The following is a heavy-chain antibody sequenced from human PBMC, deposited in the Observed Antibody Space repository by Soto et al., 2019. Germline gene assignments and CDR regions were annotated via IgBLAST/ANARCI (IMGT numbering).Heavy chain of an antibody. CDR2: INHSGST. J-gene: IGHJ6*02. CDR1: GGSFRGYY. Sequence: PSETVSLTCAVYGGSFRGYYWSWIRQSPGKGLEWIGEINHSGSTNDNPSLKSRVTISVDTSKNHFSLKLRSVTAADTAVYYCARGQIIAARRYYYYYGMDVWGQGTTVTVSS. CDR3: ARGQIIAARRYYYYYGMDV. D-gene: IGHD6-6*01. V-gene: IGHV4-34*01.